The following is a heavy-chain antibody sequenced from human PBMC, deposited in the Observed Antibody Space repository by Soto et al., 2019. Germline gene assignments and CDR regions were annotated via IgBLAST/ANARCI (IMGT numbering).Heavy chain of an antibody. CDR2: IWYDGSNK. CDR3: ARDHVRFVFDYYGMDV. Sequence: GGSLRLSCAASGFTFSSYGMHWVRQAPGKGLEWVAVIWYDGSNKYYADSVKGRFTISRDNSKNTLYLQMNSLRAEDTAVYYCARDHVRFVFDYYGMDVWGQGTTVTVSS. J-gene: IGHJ6*02. V-gene: IGHV3-33*01. CDR1: GFTFSSYG. D-gene: IGHD3-10*01.